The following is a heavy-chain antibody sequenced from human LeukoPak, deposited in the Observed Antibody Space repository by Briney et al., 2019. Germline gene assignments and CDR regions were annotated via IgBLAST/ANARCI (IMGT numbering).Heavy chain of an antibody. Sequence: SETLSLTCAVYGGSFSDYYWSWIRQPPGKGLEWIGEVNRSGSTNYNPSLKSRVTISVDTSKNQFSLKLSSVTAADTAVCYCARSPSDTYYYDSSGYYFDYWGQGTLVTVSS. J-gene: IGHJ4*02. CDR1: GGSFSDYY. CDR2: VNRSGST. D-gene: IGHD3-22*01. V-gene: IGHV4-34*01. CDR3: ARSPSDTYYYDSSGYYFDY.